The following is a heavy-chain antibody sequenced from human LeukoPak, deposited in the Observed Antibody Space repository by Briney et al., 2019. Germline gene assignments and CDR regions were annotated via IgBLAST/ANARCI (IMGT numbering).Heavy chain of an antibody. CDR1: GFTFSGSA. CDR3: TRSPAAMLYYFDC. J-gene: IGHJ4*02. D-gene: IGHD2-2*01. V-gene: IGHV3-73*01. Sequence: GGSLKLSCAASGFTFSGSAMHWVRQASGKGLEWVGRIRSKANSYATAYAASVKGRFTISRDDSKNTAYLQMNSLKTEDTAVYYCTRSPAAMLYYFDCWGQGTLVTVSS. CDR2: IRSKANSYAT.